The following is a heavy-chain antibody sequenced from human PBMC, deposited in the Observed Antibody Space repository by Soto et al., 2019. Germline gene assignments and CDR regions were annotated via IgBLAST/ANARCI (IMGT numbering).Heavy chain of an antibody. CDR1: GFTFSTHT. D-gene: IGHD3-10*01. CDR2: ISSGNRTI. CDR3: ATGSGNGSGY. V-gene: IGHV3-48*02. Sequence: EVQLVESGGSLVQPGGSLRLSCAASGFTFSTHTMNWVRQAPGKGLEWLSYISSGNRTIYYADSVMGRFTISRDNAQNSLYLQMHSLRDEDTAVYYCATGSGNGSGYWGQGTLVTVSS. J-gene: IGHJ4*02.